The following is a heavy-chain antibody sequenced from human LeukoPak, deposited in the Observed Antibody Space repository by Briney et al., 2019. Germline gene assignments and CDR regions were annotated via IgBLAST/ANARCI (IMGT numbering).Heavy chain of an antibody. Sequence: ASVKVSCKASGGTFNTYAISWVRQAPGQGLEWMGGIIPIFGTPNYGQKFQGRVTINADESKSTAYMELSSLRSEDTAVYYCARLRPYYDSSGYPDAFDIWGQGTMVTVSS. V-gene: IGHV1-69*13. CDR1: GGTFNTYA. D-gene: IGHD3-22*01. CDR3: ARLRPYYDSSGYPDAFDI. CDR2: IIPIFGTP. J-gene: IGHJ3*02.